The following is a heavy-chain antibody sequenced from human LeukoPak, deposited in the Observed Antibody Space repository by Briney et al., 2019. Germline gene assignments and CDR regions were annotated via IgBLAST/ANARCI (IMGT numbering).Heavy chain of an antibody. V-gene: IGHV3-48*01. J-gene: IGHJ5*02. CDR1: GFTFSSYS. CDR3: ARGATDVTRWFDP. Sequence: GRSLRLSCAASGFTFSSYSMNWVRQAPGRGLEWVSYISSSSSTLYYADSVKGRFSISRDNAKNSLYLQMNSLRAEDTAVYYCARGATDVTRWFDPWGQGTRVTVSS. CDR2: ISSSSSTL. D-gene: IGHD1-1*01.